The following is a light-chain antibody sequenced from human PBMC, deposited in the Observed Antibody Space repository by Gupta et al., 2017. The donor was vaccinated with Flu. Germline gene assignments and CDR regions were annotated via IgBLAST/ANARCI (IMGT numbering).Light chain of an antibody. CDR1: SSNIGAGYD. CDR3: QSYDSSLTAWV. V-gene: IGLV1-40*01. J-gene: IGLJ3*02. Sequence: QSVLPQPPSVSGAPGQRVPIPCTGSSSNIGAGYDVHWYQQLPGTAPKFLIYGNHNRPSGVPDRFSGSKSGTSASLAITGLQAEDEADYYCQSYDSSLTAWVFGGGTKLTVL. CDR2: GNH.